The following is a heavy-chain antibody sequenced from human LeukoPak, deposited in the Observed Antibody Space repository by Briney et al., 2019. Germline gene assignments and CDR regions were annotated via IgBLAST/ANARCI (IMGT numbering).Heavy chain of an antibody. V-gene: IGHV1-69*13. J-gene: IGHJ4*02. CDR3: ARNNDYSNYFDY. Sequence: ASVKVSCKATGGTFGSYAISWVRQAPGQGLEWMGGIIPIFGTANYAQKFQGRVTITADESTSTAYMELSSLRSEDTAVYYCARNNDYSNYFDYWGQGTLVTVSS. CDR2: IIPIFGTA. CDR1: GGTFGSYA. D-gene: IGHD4-11*01.